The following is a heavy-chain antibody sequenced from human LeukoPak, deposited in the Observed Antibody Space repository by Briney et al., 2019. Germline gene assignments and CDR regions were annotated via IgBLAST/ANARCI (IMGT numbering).Heavy chain of an antibody. CDR2: IFAGGGAA. Sequence: GGSLRLSCPVSGFTFSDYAMTWVRQAPGKGLEWVSSIFAGGGAALYADYVRGRFTIFRDDSKSTLFLQMHSLRAEDTAIYYCAKNYYDRRGPYSWVFDYWGQGTLVTVSS. CDR1: GFTFSDYA. D-gene: IGHD3-22*01. J-gene: IGHJ4*02. V-gene: IGHV3-23*01. CDR3: AKNYYDRRGPYSWVFDY.